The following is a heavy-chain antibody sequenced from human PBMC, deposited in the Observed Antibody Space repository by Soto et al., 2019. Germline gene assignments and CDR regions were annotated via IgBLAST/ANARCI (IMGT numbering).Heavy chain of an antibody. CDR2: ISITGSYI. CDR1: GFSFSSYT. J-gene: IGHJ6*02. V-gene: IGHV3-21*02. CDR3: ARGAIRGYSYGHSDY. D-gene: IGHD5-18*01. Sequence: EVQLVESGGGLVEPGGSLTLSCAASGFSFSSYTMDWVRQAPGKGLQWVSSISITGSYIYYEDSVKGRFAISRDNAQNSLYLHMNSLRAEDTAIYYCARGAIRGYSYGHSDYWGQGTTVTVSS.